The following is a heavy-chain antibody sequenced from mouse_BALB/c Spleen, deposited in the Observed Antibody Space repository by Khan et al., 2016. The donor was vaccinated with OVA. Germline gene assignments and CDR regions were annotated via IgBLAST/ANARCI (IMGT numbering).Heavy chain of an antibody. D-gene: IGHD1-1*01. Sequence: QVQLQQFGAELMKPGASVKISCKATGYTFSSYWIEWVKQRPGHGLEWIGEILPGSGRNNYNEKFKGKATFTADTSSNTAYMQLSSLTSEDSAVYYCARGNYYGSSSWFGYWGQGTLVTVSA. CDR3: ARGNYYGSSSWFGY. CDR1: GYTFSSYW. CDR2: ILPGSGRN. V-gene: IGHV1-9*01. J-gene: IGHJ3*01.